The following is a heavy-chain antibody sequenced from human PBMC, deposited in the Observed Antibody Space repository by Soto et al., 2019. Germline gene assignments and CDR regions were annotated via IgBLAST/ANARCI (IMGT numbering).Heavy chain of an antibody. V-gene: IGHV3-23*01. CDR2: ITTNGHT. D-gene: IGHD6-13*01. Sequence: EVHLLESGGVLVQPGESLRLSCETSGFTFSNCVMTWVRQPRGKRLDWVSVITTNGHTDYADSVKGRFTISRDNSKNTVYMQMNSLRAEDTAVYYCAKGLLNGRWYAADWGQGTLVTVSS. J-gene: IGHJ4*02. CDR1: GFTFSNCV. CDR3: AKGLLNGRWYAAD.